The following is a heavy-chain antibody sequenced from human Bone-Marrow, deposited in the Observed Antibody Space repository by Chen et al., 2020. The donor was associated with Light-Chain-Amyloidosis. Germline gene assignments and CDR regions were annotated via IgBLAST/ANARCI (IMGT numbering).Heavy chain of an antibody. Sequence: SSAEVKKPGSSVKVSCKASGGTFSSYAISWVRQAPGQGLEWMGGIIPIFGTANYAQKFQGRVTITADESTSTAYRERRRLRSEDTAVYYCARGGANWGVRALDYWGQGTLVTVSS. V-gene: IGHV1-69*01. J-gene: IGHJ4*02. D-gene: IGHD7-27*01. CDR2: IIPIFGTA. CDR1: GGTFSSYA. CDR3: ARGGANWGVRALDY.